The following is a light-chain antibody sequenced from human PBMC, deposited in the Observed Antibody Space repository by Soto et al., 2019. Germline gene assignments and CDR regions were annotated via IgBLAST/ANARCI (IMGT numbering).Light chain of an antibody. V-gene: IGKV1-5*03. CDR2: KAS. J-gene: IGKJ1*01. CDR3: QHYNTYSG. CDR1: QNINNW. Sequence: DIQMTQSPSTLSASVGDRVTITCRASQNINNWLAWYQQKPGKAPKLLIYKASTLQSGVPSTFSGSGSGTEFTLTITSLQPDDFATYYCQHYNTYSGFGQVTKVEIK.